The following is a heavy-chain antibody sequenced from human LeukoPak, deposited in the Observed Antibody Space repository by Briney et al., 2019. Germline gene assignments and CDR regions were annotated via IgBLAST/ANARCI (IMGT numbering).Heavy chain of an antibody. J-gene: IGHJ4*02. V-gene: IGHV4-61*02. CDR3: ARDSDVRGVTNVFDY. Sequence: SETLSLTCTVSGGSISSGSYYWSWIRQPAGKGLEWIVRIYISGSTDYNPSLKSRVTISVDTSQNQFSLKLSSVTAADTAVYYCARDSDVRGVTNVFDYWGQGTLVSVSS. D-gene: IGHD3-10*01. CDR1: GGSISSGSYY. CDR2: IYISGST.